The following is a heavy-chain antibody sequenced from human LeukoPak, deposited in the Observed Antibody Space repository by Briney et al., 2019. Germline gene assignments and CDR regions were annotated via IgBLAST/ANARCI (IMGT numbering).Heavy chain of an antibody. Sequence: PSETLSLTCTVSGGSIRSYYWSWIRQPPGKGLEWIGYIHYSGSTNYNPPLKGRVTISVDMSKNQFSLKMSSVTGADTGVYYCARAGVTAAYYFDYWGQGTLVTVSS. D-gene: IGHD3-10*01. CDR1: GGSIRSYY. CDR3: ARAGVTAAYYFDY. CDR2: IHYSGST. J-gene: IGHJ4*02. V-gene: IGHV4-59*01.